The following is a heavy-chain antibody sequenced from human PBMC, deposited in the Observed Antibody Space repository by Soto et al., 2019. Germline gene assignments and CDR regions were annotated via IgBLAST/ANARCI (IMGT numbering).Heavy chain of an antibody. V-gene: IGHV4-4*07. CDR1: GGSISSYY. CDR3: ARVVAVAGTYYGMDV. J-gene: IGHJ6*02. D-gene: IGHD6-19*01. Sequence: PSETLSLTCTVSGGSISSYYWSWIRQPAGKGLEWIGRIYTSGSTTYTPSLKSRVTMSVDTSKNQFSLKLSSVTAADTAVYYCARVVAVAGTYYGMDVWGQGTTVTVSS. CDR2: IYTSGST.